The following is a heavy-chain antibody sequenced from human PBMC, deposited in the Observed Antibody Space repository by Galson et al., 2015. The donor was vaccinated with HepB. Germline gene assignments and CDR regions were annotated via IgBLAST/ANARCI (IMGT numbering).Heavy chain of an antibody. V-gene: IGHV3-30*03. CDR3: ARDGIGAHPGDAFDI. J-gene: IGHJ3*02. CDR1: GFIFTSYA. Sequence: SLRLSCAASGFIFTSYAMHWVRQAPGKGLEWVAVISHDGTEKYYVDSEKGRFSISRDNAKNSLYLQMNSLRDEDTAVYYCARDGIGAHPGDAFDIWGQGTMVPVSS. D-gene: IGHD6-6*01. CDR2: ISHDGTEK.